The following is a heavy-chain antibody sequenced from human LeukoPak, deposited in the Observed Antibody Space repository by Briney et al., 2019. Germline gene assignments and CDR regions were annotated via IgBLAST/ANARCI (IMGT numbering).Heavy chain of an antibody. D-gene: IGHD4-11*01. J-gene: IGHJ6*03. CDR1: GFTFSGSA. CDR3: TRHPNDYSNMGAYYYYYMDV. V-gene: IGHV3-73*01. Sequence: GGSLRLSCAASGFTFSGSAMHWVRQASGKGLEWVGRIRSKANSYATAYAASVKGRFTISRDDSKNTAYLQMNSLKTEDTAVYYCTRHPNDYSNMGAYYYYYMDVWGKGTTVTVSS. CDR2: IRSKANSYAT.